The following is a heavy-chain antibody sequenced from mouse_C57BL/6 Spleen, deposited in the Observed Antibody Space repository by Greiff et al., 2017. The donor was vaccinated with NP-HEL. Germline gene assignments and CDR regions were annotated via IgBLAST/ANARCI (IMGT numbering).Heavy chain of an antibody. CDR1: GFTFSDYG. V-gene: IGHV5-17*01. Sequence: EVKVVESGGGLVKPGGSLKLSCAASGFTFSDYGMHWVRQAPEKGLEWVAYISSGSSTIYYADTVKGRFTISRDNAKNTLFLQMTSLRSEDTAMYYCARRYGYDQYYFDYWGQGTTLTVSS. CDR2: ISSGSSTI. J-gene: IGHJ2*01. D-gene: IGHD2-2*01. CDR3: ARRYGYDQYYFDY.